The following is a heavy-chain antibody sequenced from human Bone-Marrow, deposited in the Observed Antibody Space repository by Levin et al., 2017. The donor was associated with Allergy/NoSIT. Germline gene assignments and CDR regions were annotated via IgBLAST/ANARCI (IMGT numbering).Heavy chain of an antibody. V-gene: IGHV3-9*01. CDR1: GFMFDEYA. J-gene: IGHJ4*02. D-gene: IGHD3-22*01. CDR3: VQDLSPEYDYDSSGAFTC. Sequence: GGSLRLSCAASGFMFDEYAMHWVRQAPGKGLEWVSGISLNSGSIGYADSVKGRFTISRDNAKNSLYLQMNSLRAEDTALYYCVQDLSPEYDYDSSGAFTCWGLGTLVTVSS. CDR2: ISLNSGSI.